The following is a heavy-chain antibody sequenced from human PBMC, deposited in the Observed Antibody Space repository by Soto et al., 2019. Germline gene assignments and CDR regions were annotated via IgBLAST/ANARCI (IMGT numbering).Heavy chain of an antibody. CDR3: AKALYGGFTY. V-gene: IGHV3-23*01. CDR2: ISGSGDSP. D-gene: IGHD3-10*01. Sequence: EVRLLESGGGLVQPGGSLRLSCAASGFTFSVYAMSWVRQAPGKGLEWVSGISGSGDSPHYADSVKGRFTVSRDNSKSMLYLQTNSLRAEDKAIYYCAKALYGGFTYWGQGTLVTVSS. J-gene: IGHJ4*02. CDR1: GFTFSVYA.